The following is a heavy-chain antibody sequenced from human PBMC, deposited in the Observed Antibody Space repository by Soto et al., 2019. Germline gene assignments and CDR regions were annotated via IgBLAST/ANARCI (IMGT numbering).Heavy chain of an antibody. J-gene: IGHJ4*02. CDR1: GFTVSSNY. CDR3: ARRYGGNFDF. Sequence: LRLSCAASGFTVSSNYMSWVRQAPGKGLEWVSVIYSGGSTYYADSVKGRFTISRHNSKNTLYLQMNSLRAEDTAVYYCARRYGGNFDFWGQGTLVTVSS. V-gene: IGHV3-53*04. D-gene: IGHD1-26*01. CDR2: IYSGGST.